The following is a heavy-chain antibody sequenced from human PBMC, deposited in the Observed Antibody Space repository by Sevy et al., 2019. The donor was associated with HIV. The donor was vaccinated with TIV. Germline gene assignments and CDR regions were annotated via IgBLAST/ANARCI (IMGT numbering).Heavy chain of an antibody. CDR2: IRQGGSEK. J-gene: IGHJ4*02. V-gene: IGHV3-7*03. Sequence: GGSLRLSCAASEFTFSGYWMNWVRQAPGKGLEWVANIRQGGSEKYYVDSVKGRFTISRDNAKNSLFLQMNSLRADDTAVYYCVREYEGGTAAAGGAFDYWGQGTLVTVSS. CDR3: VREYEGGTAAAGGAFDY. D-gene: IGHD6-13*01. CDR1: EFTFSGYW.